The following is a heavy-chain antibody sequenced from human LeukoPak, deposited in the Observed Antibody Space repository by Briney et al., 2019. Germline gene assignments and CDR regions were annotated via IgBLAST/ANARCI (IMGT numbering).Heavy chain of an antibody. Sequence: PSEILSLTCAVYGGSFTGYYWTWIRQPPGKGLEWVGEINRSGITNYDPSPKSRVTISVDTSKSQFSLKLNSVTAADTAVYYCARGRSDAFDIWGQGTMVTVSS. V-gene: IGHV4-34*01. CDR3: ARGRSDAFDI. J-gene: IGHJ3*02. CDR1: GGSFTGYY. CDR2: INRSGIT.